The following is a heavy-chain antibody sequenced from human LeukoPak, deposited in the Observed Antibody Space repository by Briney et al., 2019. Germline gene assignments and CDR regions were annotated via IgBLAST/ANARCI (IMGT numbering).Heavy chain of an antibody. V-gene: IGHV4-4*02. CDR1: GGTIGNSTW. D-gene: IGHD1-1*01. CDR3: GREPDRGVWKHGLDC. CDR2: ISHSVNT. J-gene: IGHJ4*02. Sequence: PSGTLSLTCAVSGGTIGNSTWRSGVRQPPGKGLEWIGEISHSVNTNYNPSLKSRVTISVDKSKNPLSLKLNSVTAADTAVYYCGREPDRGVWKHGLDCWGQGSLVTVSS.